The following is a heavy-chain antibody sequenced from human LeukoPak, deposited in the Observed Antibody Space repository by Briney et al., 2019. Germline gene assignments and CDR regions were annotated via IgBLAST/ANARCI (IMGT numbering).Heavy chain of an antibody. V-gene: IGHV3-23*01. D-gene: IGHD3-3*01. Sequence: GGSLRLSCAASGFTFSSYAMSWVRQAPGKGLEWVSAISGSGGSTYYADSVKGRFTISRDNSKNTLYLQMNSLRAEDTAVYYCAKDLSSITIFGVANGMDVWGQGTTVIVSS. CDR2: ISGSGGST. CDR1: GFTFSSYA. CDR3: AKDLSSITIFGVANGMDV. J-gene: IGHJ6*02.